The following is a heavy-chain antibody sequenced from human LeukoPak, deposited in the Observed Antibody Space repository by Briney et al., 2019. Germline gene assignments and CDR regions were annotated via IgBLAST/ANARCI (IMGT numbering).Heavy chain of an antibody. D-gene: IGHD3-22*01. CDR1: GFTFSSYE. CDR3: ARNNYYDSSGYDY. V-gene: IGHV3-48*03. Sequence: PGGSLRLSCAASGFTFSSYEINWVRQAPGKGLEWVSYISSSGSTIYYADSVKGRFTISRDNAKNSLYLQMNSLRAEDTAVYYCARNNYYDSSGYDYWGQGTLATVSS. CDR2: ISSSGSTI. J-gene: IGHJ4*02.